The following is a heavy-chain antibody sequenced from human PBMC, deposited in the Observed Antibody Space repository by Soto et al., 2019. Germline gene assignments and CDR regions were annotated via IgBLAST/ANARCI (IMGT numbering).Heavy chain of an antibody. CDR1: GFTFSSYG. D-gene: IGHD2-15*01. Sequence: QVQLVESGGGVVQPGRSLRLSCAASGFTFSSYGMHWVRQAPGKGLEWVAVIWYDGSNKYYADSVKGRFTISRDNSKNTLYLQMNSLRAEDTAVYYCAREGCSGGRCYPIGEWGQGTLVTVSS. V-gene: IGHV3-33*01. J-gene: IGHJ4*02. CDR2: IWYDGSNK. CDR3: AREGCSGGRCYPIGE.